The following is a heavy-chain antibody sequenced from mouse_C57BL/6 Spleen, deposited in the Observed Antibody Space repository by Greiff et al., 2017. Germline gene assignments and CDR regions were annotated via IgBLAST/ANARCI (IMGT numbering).Heavy chain of an antibody. D-gene: IGHD4-1*01. Sequence: VQLQQSGAELVRPGASVTLSCKASGYTFTDYEMHWVKQTPVHGLEWIGAIDPETGGTAYNQKFKGKAILTADKSSSTAYMELRSLTSEDSAVXYCARFWDYFDYWGQGTTLTVSS. CDR3: ARFWDYFDY. CDR1: GYTFTDYE. V-gene: IGHV1-15*01. J-gene: IGHJ2*01. CDR2: IDPETGGT.